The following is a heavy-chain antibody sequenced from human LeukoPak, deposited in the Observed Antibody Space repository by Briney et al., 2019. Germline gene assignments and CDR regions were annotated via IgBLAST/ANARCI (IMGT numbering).Heavy chain of an antibody. CDR1: EFTFSNYA. CDR2: ISYDGSNK. CDR3: AKEGAASAFDI. Sequence: GGSPRLSCAASEFTFSNYAIHWVRQAPGKGLEWVAVISYDGSNKYYADSVKGRFTISRDNAKNSLYLQLNSLRAEDTAVYYCAKEGAASAFDIWGQGSMVTVSS. D-gene: IGHD1-26*01. V-gene: IGHV3-30-3*01. J-gene: IGHJ3*02.